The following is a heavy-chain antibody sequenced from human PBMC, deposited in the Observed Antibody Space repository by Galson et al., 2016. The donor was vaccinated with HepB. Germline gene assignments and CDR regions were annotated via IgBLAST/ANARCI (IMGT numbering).Heavy chain of an antibody. J-gene: IGHJ2*01. Sequence: PALVKPTQTLTLTCTFSGFSLSTRGVGVGWIRQSPGKALEWLAHFYWGDDERYSPSLKSRLTISKDTSKNQVALTMTNMDPVDKATYFCTTIRPVEVHWFFNLWGRGPRVTVSS. CDR3: TTIRPVEVHWFFNL. D-gene: IGHD2-2*02. V-gene: IGHV2-5*02. CDR1: GFSLSTRGVG. CDR2: FYWGDDE.